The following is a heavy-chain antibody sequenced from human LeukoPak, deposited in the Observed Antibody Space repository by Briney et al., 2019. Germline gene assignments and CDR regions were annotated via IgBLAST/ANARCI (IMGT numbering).Heavy chain of an antibody. CDR2: ISFDESEK. D-gene: IGHD6-13*01. J-gene: IGHJ4*02. V-gene: IGHV3-30*18. Sequence: GGSLRLSCAVSGFTLSNSAMHWVRQAPGEGLEWVATISFDESEKFYADSVKGRFTISRDTSKNTVYLQMNGLRAEDTAVYYCAKDKNWSWSLDYWGQGTLVTVSS. CDR3: AKDKNWSWSLDY. CDR1: GFTLSNSA.